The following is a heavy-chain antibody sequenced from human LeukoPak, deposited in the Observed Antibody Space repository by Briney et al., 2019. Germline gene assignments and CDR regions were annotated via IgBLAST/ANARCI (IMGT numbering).Heavy chain of an antibody. Sequence: ASVKVSCKASGYTFTSYDINWVRQATGQGLEWMGWMNPNSGNTGYAQKFQGRVTMTRNTSISTAYMELSSLRSEDTAVYYCARGSYYYDSSGYRHDAFDIWGQGTMVTVSS. CDR1: GYTFTSYD. V-gene: IGHV1-8*01. CDR2: MNPNSGNT. D-gene: IGHD3-22*01. CDR3: ARGSYYYDSSGYRHDAFDI. J-gene: IGHJ3*02.